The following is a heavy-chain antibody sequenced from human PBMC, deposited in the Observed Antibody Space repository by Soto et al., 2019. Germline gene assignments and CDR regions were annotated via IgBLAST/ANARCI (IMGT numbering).Heavy chain of an antibody. CDR2: IYPGDSDT. CDR1: GYSFTSYW. Sequence: GXSLNISCKGSGYSFTSYWLGWLRQNPVKGLEWMGIIYPGDSDTRYSPSFQGQVTISADKSISTAYLQWSSLKASDTAMYYCAGDSSALQDDAFDIWGQGTMVTVSS. CDR3: AGDSSALQDDAFDI. V-gene: IGHV5-51*01. D-gene: IGHD3-22*01. J-gene: IGHJ3*02.